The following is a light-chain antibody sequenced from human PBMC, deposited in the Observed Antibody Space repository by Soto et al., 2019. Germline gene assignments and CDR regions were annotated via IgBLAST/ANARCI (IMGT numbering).Light chain of an antibody. CDR1: NIGHKS. CDR2: DDS. CDR3: QVWDNISDPVV. J-gene: IGLJ2*01. Sequence: SYELTQPPSVSVAPGQTARITCGGDNIGHKSVHWYQQKPGQAPVLVVYDDSVRPSGIPERFSGSNSGDTATLTISRVEAGDGADYYFQVWDNISDPVVFGGGTKVTVL. V-gene: IGLV3-21*02.